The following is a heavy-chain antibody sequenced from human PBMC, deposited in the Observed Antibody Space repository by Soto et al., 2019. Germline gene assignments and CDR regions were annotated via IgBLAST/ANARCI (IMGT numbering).Heavy chain of an antibody. CDR3: TSHRLMWANPMTTVIINDGFAI. CDR2: IRNKADNYAT. D-gene: IGHD4-17*01. V-gene: IGHV3-73*01. J-gene: IGHJ3*02. CDR1: GFTFSVSA. Sequence: VQLEESGGGLVQPGGSLKLSCAASGFTFSVSAMHWVRQASGKGLEWVGGIRNKADNYATAYAASVKGTFTISRDDSTNTAYLQMSSMKPEDTAVYDCTSHRLMWANPMTTVIINDGFAIWAQGTMFTVSS.